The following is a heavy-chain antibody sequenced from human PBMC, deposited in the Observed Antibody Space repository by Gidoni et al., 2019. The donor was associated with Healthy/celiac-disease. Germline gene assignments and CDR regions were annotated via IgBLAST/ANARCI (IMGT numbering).Heavy chain of an antibody. D-gene: IGHD3-3*01. CDR3: ARYDLEWLLSYDY. V-gene: IGHV4-61*01. CDR2: IYYSGST. J-gene: IGHJ4*02. CDR1: GGSVSSGSYY. Sequence: QVQLQESGTGLVKPSETLSLTCTVSGGSVSSGSYYWSWIRQPPGKGLEWIGYIYYSGSTNYTPSLKSRVTISVDTSKNQFSLKLSSVTAADTAVYYCARYDLEWLLSYDYWGQGTLVTVSS.